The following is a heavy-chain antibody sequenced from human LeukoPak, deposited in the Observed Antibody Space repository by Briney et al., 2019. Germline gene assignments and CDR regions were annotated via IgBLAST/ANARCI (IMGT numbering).Heavy chain of an antibody. CDR1: GFTFSSYG. Sequence: GRSLRLSCAAPGFTFSSYGMHWVRQAPGKGLEWVAVISYDGSNKYYADSVKGRFTISRDNSKNTLYLQMNSLRAEDTAVYYCANHRGSSGWYGHFDYWGQGTLVTVSS. J-gene: IGHJ4*02. CDR2: ISYDGSNK. V-gene: IGHV3-30*18. CDR3: ANHRGSSGWYGHFDY. D-gene: IGHD6-19*01.